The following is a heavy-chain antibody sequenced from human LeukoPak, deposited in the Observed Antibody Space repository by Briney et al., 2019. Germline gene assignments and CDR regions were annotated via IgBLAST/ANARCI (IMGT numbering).Heavy chain of an antibody. CDR2: ITSSSGYT. D-gene: IGHD3-10*01. V-gene: IGHV3-21*01. CDR3: ARSDSGSGSYFDY. CDR1: GFTFNTYS. J-gene: IGHJ4*02. Sequence: PGGSLRLSCAASGFTFNTYSMNWVRQAPGKGLEWVSSITSSSGYTYCADSVKGRFTISRDNAYNSLYLQMDSLSADDTAVYYCARSDSGSGSYFDYWGQGTLVTVS.